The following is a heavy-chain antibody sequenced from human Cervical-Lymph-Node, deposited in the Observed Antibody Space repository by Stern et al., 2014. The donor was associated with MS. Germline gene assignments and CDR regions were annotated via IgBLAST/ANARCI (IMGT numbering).Heavy chain of an antibody. CDR1: GFRFSTYA. Sequence: EVQLMESGGRLVQPGGSLRLSCSASGFRFSTYAIHWVRQAPGKGLEYVSVISGDGGRTYYADSVKGRFTISRDNSKNTLFLQMSSLRPEDTAVYYCALSDHWGQGTLVTVSS. J-gene: IGHJ4*02. CDR2: ISGDGGRT. V-gene: IGHV3-64D*06. CDR3: ALSDH.